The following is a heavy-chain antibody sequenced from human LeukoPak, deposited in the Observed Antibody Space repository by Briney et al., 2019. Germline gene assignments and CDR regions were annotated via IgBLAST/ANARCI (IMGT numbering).Heavy chain of an antibody. CDR3: VKDRSIAAPNNDFFDS. CDR1: GFTINRFY. J-gene: IGHJ4*02. V-gene: IGHV3-64D*06. Sequence: GGSLRLSCSASGFTINRFYLHWVRQAPGKGLEFVSHISSNGATTYYADSVKGRFTISRDNSKNTLYLQMSSLRADDTAVYYCVKDRSIAAPNNDFFDSWGQGALVTVSS. D-gene: IGHD6-6*01. CDR2: ISSNGATT.